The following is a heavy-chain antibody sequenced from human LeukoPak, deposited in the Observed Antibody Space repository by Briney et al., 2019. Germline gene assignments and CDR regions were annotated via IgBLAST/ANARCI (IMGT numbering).Heavy chain of an antibody. Sequence: PSETLSLTCTVSGGSISSAAHYWNWIRQHPGKGLEWIGYIYYSGSTNYNPSLKSRVTISVDTSKNQFSLKLSSVTAADTAVYYCARGLGEFDPWGQGTLVTVSS. CDR3: ARGLGEFDP. D-gene: IGHD3-10*01. V-gene: IGHV4-61*08. CDR1: GGSISSAAHY. J-gene: IGHJ5*02. CDR2: IYYSGST.